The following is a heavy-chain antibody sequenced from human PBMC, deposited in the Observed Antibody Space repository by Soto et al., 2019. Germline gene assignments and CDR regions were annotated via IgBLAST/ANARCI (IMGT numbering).Heavy chain of an antibody. CDR2: IIPIFGTA. V-gene: IGHV1-69*06. CDR1: EDTFRNYA. J-gene: IGHJ6*02. D-gene: IGHD4-4*01. Sequence: QVELVQSGAEVKKPGSSVKVSCQASEDTFRNYAISWVRQAPGQGLEWMGGIIPIFGTANYAQKFQGRVTITADTSANTVYLELSSLRSEDTAVYYCARVITVTPVGYYGMDVWGQGTTVTVSS. CDR3: ARVITVTPVGYYGMDV.